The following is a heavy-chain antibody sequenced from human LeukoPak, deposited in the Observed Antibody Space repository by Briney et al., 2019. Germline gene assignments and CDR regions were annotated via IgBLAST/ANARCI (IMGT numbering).Heavy chain of an antibody. J-gene: IGHJ4*02. V-gene: IGHV4-4*02. CDR2: IYHSGST. CDR1: GGSISSSNW. D-gene: IGHD3-22*01. Sequence: PSETLSLTCAVSGGSISSSNWWSWVRQPPGKGLEWIGEIYHSGSTYYNPSLKSRVTISVDTSKNQFSLKLSSVTAADTAVYYCARHVYYDSSGYSTSGGWGQGTLVTVSS. CDR3: ARHVYYDSSGYSTSGG.